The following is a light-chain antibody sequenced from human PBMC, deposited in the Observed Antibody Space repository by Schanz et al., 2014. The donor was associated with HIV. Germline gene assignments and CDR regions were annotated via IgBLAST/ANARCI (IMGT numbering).Light chain of an antibody. Sequence: DIVLTQSPATLSLSPGERATLSCRASQSVSSSYLAWYQQKPGQAPRLLIYGASNRATGIPARFSGSGSGTDFTLTISRLEPEDFAVYYCQQYGSSPGTFGQGTKLEIK. V-gene: IGKV3-20*01. J-gene: IGKJ2*01. CDR1: QSVSSSY. CDR3: QQYGSSPGT. CDR2: GAS.